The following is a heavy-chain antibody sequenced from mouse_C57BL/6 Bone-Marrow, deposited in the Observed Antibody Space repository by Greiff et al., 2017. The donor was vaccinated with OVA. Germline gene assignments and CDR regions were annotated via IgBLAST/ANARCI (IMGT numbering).Heavy chain of an antibody. J-gene: IGHJ3*01. D-gene: IGHD2-5*01. V-gene: IGHV5-4*01. CDR3: ARAYSNYVGFAY. CDR1: GFTFSSYA. CDR2: ISDGGSYT. Sequence: EVQVVESGGGLVKPGGSLKLSCAASGFTFSSYAMSWVRQTPEKRLEWVATISDGGSYTYYPDNVKGRFTISRDNAKNNLYLQMSHLKSEDTAMYYCARAYSNYVGFAYWGQGTLVTVSA.